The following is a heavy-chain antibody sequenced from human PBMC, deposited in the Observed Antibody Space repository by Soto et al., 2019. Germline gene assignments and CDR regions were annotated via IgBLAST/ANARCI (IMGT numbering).Heavy chain of an antibody. Sequence: QVQLQESGPGLVKPSQTLSLTCTVSGGSISSGGYYWSWIRQHPGKGLEWIGYIYYSGSTYYNPCLKSRVTISVDTSKNQYSLKLSSVTAADTAVYYCARGRFGHYFDYWGQGTLVTVSS. D-gene: IGHD3-10*01. J-gene: IGHJ4*02. CDR3: ARGRFGHYFDY. V-gene: IGHV4-31*03. CDR1: GGSISSGGYY. CDR2: IYYSGST.